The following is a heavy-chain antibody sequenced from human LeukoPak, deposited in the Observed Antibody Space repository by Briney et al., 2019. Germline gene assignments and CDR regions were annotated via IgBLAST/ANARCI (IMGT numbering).Heavy chain of an antibody. Sequence: SETLSLTCTVSGGSINSNNYYWGWIRQPPGEGLEWIGSIYSSGSAYYNPSLKSRVTISVDTSKNQFSLKLDSVTAADTAVYYCARDVAGSGGYDYWGQGTLVSVSS. CDR2: IYSSGSA. D-gene: IGHD3-10*01. CDR3: ARDVAGSGGYDY. CDR1: GGSINSNNYY. J-gene: IGHJ4*02. V-gene: IGHV4-39*07.